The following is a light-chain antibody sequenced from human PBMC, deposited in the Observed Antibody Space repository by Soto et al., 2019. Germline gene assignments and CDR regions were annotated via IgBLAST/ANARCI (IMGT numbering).Light chain of an antibody. V-gene: IGLV1-40*01. Sequence: QSVLTQPPSVSGAPGQGVTISCTGCSSNIGAGYDVHWYEQLPGTAPKLLIYGNSNRPSGVPDRFSGSKSGTSASLAITGLQAEDEADYYCQSYDSGLSAYVFGTGTKVTVL. CDR3: QSYDSGLSAYV. CDR1: SSNIGAGYD. J-gene: IGLJ1*01. CDR2: GNS.